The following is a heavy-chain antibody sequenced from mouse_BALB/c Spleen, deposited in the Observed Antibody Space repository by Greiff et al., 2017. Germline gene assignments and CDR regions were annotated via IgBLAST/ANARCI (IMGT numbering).Heavy chain of an antibody. CDR2: ISSGGGST. J-gene: IGHJ4*01. Sequence: EVQVVESGAGLVKPGGSLSLSCAASGFSFSSYDMSWVRQTPGKSLEWVAYISSGGGSTYYPDTVNGRFTISRDNAKNTLYLQMSILKSEDTAMYYCARVYYGNYSYAMDYWGQGTSVTVSS. CDR3: ARVYYGNYSYAMDY. D-gene: IGHD2-1*01. V-gene: IGHV5-12-1*01. CDR1: GFSFSSYD.